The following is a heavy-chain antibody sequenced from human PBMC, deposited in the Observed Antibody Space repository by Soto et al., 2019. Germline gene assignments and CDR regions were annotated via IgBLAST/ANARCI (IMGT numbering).Heavy chain of an antibody. CDR1: GGTFNSYA. V-gene: IGHV1-69*13. CDR3: AKMFEYSSSSGWFDP. D-gene: IGHD6-6*01. J-gene: IGHJ5*02. Sequence: GASVKVSCKASGGTFNSYAISWVRQAPGQGLEWMGGIIPIFGTANYAQKFQGRVTITADESTSTAYMELSSLRSEDTAVYYCAKMFEYSSSSGWFDPWGQGTLVTVSS. CDR2: IIPIFGTA.